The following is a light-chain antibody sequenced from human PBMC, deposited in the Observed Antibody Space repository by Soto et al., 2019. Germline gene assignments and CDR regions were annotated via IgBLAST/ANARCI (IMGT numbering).Light chain of an antibody. V-gene: IGKV3-15*01. CDR2: GAS. Sequence: EIVMTQSPATLSVSPGERATLSCRGSQSVGSNLAWYQQKPGQAPRLLIYGASTRATGVPARFSGSGSGTEFTFTISSLQSEDFAVYYCQQHNGWPLTCGGGTKVEI. CDR3: QQHNGWPLT. J-gene: IGKJ4*01. CDR1: QSVGSN.